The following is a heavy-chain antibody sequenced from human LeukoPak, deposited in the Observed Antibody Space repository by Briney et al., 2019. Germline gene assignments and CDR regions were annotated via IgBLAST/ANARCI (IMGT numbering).Heavy chain of an antibody. V-gene: IGHV1-69*13. Sequence: SVKVSCKASGGTFSSYAISWVRQAPPQGLEWMGGIIPIFGTANYAQKFQGRVTITADESTSTAYMELSSLRSEDTAVYYCARVGYYYDSSGYFDYWGQGTLVTVSS. J-gene: IGHJ4*02. CDR1: GGTFSSYA. D-gene: IGHD3-22*01. CDR3: ARVGYYYDSSGYFDY. CDR2: IIPIFGTA.